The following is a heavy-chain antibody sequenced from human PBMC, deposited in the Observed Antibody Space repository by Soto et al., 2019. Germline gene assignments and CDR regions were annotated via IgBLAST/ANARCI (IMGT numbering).Heavy chain of an antibody. CDR2: IYYSGST. Sequence: SETLSLTCTVSGGSISSYYWSWIRQPPGKGLEWIGYIYYSGSTNYNPSLKSRVTISVDTSKNQFSLKLSSVTAADTAVYYCARLKGVAAWYFAYWGQGTLVTVSS. CDR1: GGSISSYY. V-gene: IGHV4-59*08. D-gene: IGHD2-15*01. CDR3: ARLKGVAAWYFAY. J-gene: IGHJ4*02.